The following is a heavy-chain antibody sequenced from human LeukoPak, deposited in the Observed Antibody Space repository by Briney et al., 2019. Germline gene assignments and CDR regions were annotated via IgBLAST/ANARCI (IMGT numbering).Heavy chain of an antibody. CDR2: IYYSGST. V-gene: IGHV4-59*01. Sequence: SETLSLTCTVSAGSISSYHWSWIRQPPGKGLEWIGYIYYSGSTNYNSSLKSRVTISVDTSKNQFSLKLSSVTAADTAVYYCATQPIAAAGYLYFDYWGQGTLVTVSS. CDR1: AGSISSYH. J-gene: IGHJ4*02. D-gene: IGHD6-13*01. CDR3: ATQPIAAAGYLYFDY.